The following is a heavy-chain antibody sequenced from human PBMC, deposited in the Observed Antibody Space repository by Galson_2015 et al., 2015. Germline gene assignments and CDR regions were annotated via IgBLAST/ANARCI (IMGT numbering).Heavy chain of an antibody. CDR1: GFTFDDYA. CDR2: ISWNSGSI. CDR3: AKGTGQQLFPGSVS. D-gene: IGHD6-13*01. Sequence: SLRLSCAASGFTFDDYAMHWVRQAPGKGLEWVSGISWNSGSIGYADSVKGRFTISRDNAKNSLYLQMNSLRAEDTALYYCAKGTGQQLFPGSVSWGQGPLYTVPS. V-gene: IGHV3-9*01. J-gene: IGHJ1*01.